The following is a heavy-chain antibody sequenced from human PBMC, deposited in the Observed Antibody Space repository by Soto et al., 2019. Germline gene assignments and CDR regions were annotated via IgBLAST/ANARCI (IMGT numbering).Heavy chain of an antibody. V-gene: IGHV4-59*02. CDR3: AKDHFNGNGVFDGFDI. CDR2: TAYTGNT. CDR1: GGSVTSYH. D-gene: IGHD2-8*01. Sequence: PSETLSLTCVVSGGSVTSYHWSWIRQFPGKVLEWIAYTAYTGNTNYNTSLKSRVTISIDTTKNQLSLKLTSMTAADTAVYYCAKDHFNGNGVFDGFDIWGQGTMVTASS. J-gene: IGHJ3*02.